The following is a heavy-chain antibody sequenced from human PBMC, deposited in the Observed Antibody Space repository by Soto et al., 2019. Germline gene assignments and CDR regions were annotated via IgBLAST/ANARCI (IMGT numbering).Heavy chain of an antibody. CDR3: VREGHYYFDY. CDR1: GFTFSSYE. J-gene: IGHJ4*02. V-gene: IGHV3-48*03. Sequence: LRLSCAASGFTFSSYEMHWVRQAPGQGLEWVSYISKSGGTTYYADSVKGRFTISRDDAKNSVYLQMSSLRPEDMAVYKCVREGHYYFDYWGQGALVTVSS. CDR2: ISKSGGTT.